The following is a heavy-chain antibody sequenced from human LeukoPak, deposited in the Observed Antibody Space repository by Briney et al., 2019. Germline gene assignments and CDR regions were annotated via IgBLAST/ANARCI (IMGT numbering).Heavy chain of an antibody. CDR1: GGSISSYY. D-gene: IGHD2-15*01. V-gene: IGHV4-59*08. CDR2: IYYSGST. CDR3: ARLFGCSCFTNDAFYI. Sequence: SETLSLTCTVSGGSISSYYWSWIRQPPGKGLEWIGYIYYSGSTNYNPSLKSRVTISVDTSKNQFSLKLSSWTAADTAVYYCARLFGCSCFTNDAFYIWGQGTMVTVSS. J-gene: IGHJ3*02.